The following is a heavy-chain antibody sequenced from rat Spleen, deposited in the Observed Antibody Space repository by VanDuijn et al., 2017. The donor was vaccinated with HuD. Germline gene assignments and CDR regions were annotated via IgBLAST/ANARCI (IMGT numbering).Heavy chain of an antibody. CDR2: ISTGGGNT. V-gene: IGHV5-25*01. CDR3: ARPKDVYYGLPHFDY. Sequence: EVQLVESGGGLVQPGRSMKLSCVASGFTFSNYYMAWVRQAPTKGLEWVASISTGGGNTYYRDSVKGRFTISRDNAKSTLYLQMDSLRSEDTATYYCARPKDVYYGLPHFDYWGQGVMVTVSS. D-gene: IGHD1-6*01. J-gene: IGHJ2*01. CDR1: GFTFSNYY.